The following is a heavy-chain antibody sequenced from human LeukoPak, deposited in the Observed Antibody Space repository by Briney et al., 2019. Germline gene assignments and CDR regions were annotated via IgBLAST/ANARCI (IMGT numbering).Heavy chain of an antibody. CDR3: ARVIVDYGSGSYYNGGVFDY. D-gene: IGHD3-10*01. J-gene: IGHJ4*02. CDR2: IYHSGST. CDR1: GYSISSGYY. V-gene: IGHV4-38-2*02. Sequence: SETLSLTCTVSGYSISSGYYWGWIRQPPGKGLEWIGSIYHSGSTYYNPSLKSRVTISVDTSKNQSSLKLSSVTAADTAVYYCARVIVDYGSGSYYNGGVFDYWGQGTLVTVSS.